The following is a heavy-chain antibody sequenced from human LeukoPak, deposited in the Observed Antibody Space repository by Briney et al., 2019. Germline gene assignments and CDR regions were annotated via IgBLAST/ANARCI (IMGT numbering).Heavy chain of an antibody. CDR2: IYHSGST. CDR1: GYSISSGYY. V-gene: IGHV4-38-2*01. Sequence: SETLSLTCAVSGYSISSGYYWGWIRQPPGKGLEWIGSIYHSGSTYYNPSLKSRVTISVDTSKNQFSLKLSSVTAADTAVYYCPRYMVRGVIYPLNDAFDIWGQGTMVTVSS. D-gene: IGHD3-10*01. J-gene: IGHJ3*02. CDR3: PRYMVRGVIYPLNDAFDI.